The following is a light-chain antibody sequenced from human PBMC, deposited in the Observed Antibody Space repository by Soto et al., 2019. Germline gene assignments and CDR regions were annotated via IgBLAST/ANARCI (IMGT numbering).Light chain of an antibody. Sequence: DIQMTQSPSSLSASVGDRVTITCRASKSISNNLNWYQHKPGKAPKVLIYAASSLQSGVPSRFSGSGSGTDYSLTISSPQSEDFAVYYCQQYNNWPSTFGQGTKLEIK. CDR3: QQYNNWPST. V-gene: IGKV1-39*01. CDR1: KSISNN. J-gene: IGKJ2*01. CDR2: AAS.